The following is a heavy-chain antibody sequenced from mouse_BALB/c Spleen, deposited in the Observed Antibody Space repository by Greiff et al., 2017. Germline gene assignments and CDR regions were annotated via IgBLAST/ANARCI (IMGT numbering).Heavy chain of an antibody. V-gene: IGHV5-6-4*01. CDR3: TREGLNGKAWFAY. Sequence: LVESGGGLVKPGGSLKLSCAASGFTFSSYTMSWVRQTPEKRLEWVATISSGGSYTYYPDSVKGRFTISRDNAKNTLYLQMSSLKSEDTAMYYCTREGLNGKAWFAYWGQGTLVTVSA. J-gene: IGHJ3*01. D-gene: IGHD2-1*01. CDR2: ISSGGSYT. CDR1: GFTFSSYT.